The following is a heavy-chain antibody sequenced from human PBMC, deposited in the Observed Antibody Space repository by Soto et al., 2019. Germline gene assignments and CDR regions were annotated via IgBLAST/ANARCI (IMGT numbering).Heavy chain of an antibody. CDR1: GYTFTNND. J-gene: IGHJ3*02. V-gene: IGHV1-46*03. Sequence: QVQLVQSGAEVKKPGASVKVSCKASGYTFTNNDIHWVRQAPGQGLEWMGIINPSGGGTNYAQKFQGRLPMSRDTSTSTVYMELSSLRSEYTGVYYCAGYYDDSSGYENAFDISGQGTMVTVSS. CDR3: AGYYDDSSGYENAFDI. CDR2: INPSGGGT. D-gene: IGHD3-22*01.